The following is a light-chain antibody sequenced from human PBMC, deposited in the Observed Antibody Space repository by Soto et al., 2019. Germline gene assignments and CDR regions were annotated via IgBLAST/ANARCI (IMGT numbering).Light chain of an antibody. V-gene: IGKV3-20*01. Sequence: EIVLTQSPGTLSLSPGERATLSCRASQSVSSSYLAWYQQKPGQAPRLLIYGASSRATGIPDRFSGSGSGTNLPLNISRLEPEDFAVYYCQQYGSSLFTFGPGTKVDIK. J-gene: IGKJ3*01. CDR3: QQYGSSLFT. CDR2: GAS. CDR1: QSVSSSY.